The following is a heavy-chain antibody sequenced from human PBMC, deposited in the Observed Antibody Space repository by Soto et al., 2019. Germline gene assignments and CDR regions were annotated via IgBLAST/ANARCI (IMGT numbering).Heavy chain of an antibody. V-gene: IGHV5-51*01. CDR1: GYSFTSYW. D-gene: IGHD3-3*01. CDR2: IYPGDSDT. CDR3: ARGGYDFWSGYQAPLYNWFDS. Sequence: PGGSLKISCKGSGYSFTSYWIGWVRQLPGKGLEWMGIIYPGDSDTRYSPSFQGQVTISADKSISTAYLKWSSLKASDTAMYYCARGGYDFWSGYQAPLYNWFDSWGQGTLVTVSS. J-gene: IGHJ5*01.